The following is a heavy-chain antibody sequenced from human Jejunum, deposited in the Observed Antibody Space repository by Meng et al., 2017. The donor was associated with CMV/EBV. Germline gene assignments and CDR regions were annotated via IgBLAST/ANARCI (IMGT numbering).Heavy chain of an antibody. Sequence: GFIFRDYWMSWVRQAPGKGLEWVANIKGDGSAKYSADSVKGRFTIARDNAKWTLYLQMTSLRVEDTAVYYCAKWVVPPGVGYGLDVWGQGTTVTVSS. D-gene: IGHD2-2*01. V-gene: IGHV3-7*01. CDR1: GFIFRDYW. CDR2: IKGDGSAK. J-gene: IGHJ6*02. CDR3: AKWVVPPGVGYGLDV.